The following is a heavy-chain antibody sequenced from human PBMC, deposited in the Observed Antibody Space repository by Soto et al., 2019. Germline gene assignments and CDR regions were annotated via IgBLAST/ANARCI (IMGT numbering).Heavy chain of an antibody. V-gene: IGHV1-18*04. CDR3: ARDPWFGIHPGWFDP. CDR1: GYTFTSYG. J-gene: IGHJ5*02. D-gene: IGHD3-10*01. Sequence: ASVKVSCKASGYTFTSYGISWVRRAPGQGLEWMGWISAYNGNTNYAQKLQGRVTMTTDTSTSTAYMELRSLRSDDTAVYYCARDPWFGIHPGWFDPWGQGTLVTVSS. CDR2: ISAYNGNT.